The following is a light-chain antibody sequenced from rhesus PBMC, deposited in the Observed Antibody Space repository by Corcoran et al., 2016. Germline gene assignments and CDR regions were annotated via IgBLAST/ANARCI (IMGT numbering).Light chain of an antibody. Sequence: EIVMTQSPATLALSPGARATVSCRAIQIVSSYFAWYQQKPGQAPRLHSYGASSRATGIPDRFSGTGSGTEFTLTISSRGAEGVGVYFCLQRINWYGFGQGTKVEI. CDR2: GAS. V-gene: IGKV3-24*04. J-gene: IGKJ2*01. CDR3: LQRINWYG. CDR1: QIVSSY.